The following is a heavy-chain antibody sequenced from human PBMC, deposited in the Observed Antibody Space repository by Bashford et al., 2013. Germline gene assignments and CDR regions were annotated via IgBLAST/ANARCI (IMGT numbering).Heavy chain of an antibody. CDR2: IYHIGTT. Sequence: SETLSLTCTVSGGSISSAGHYWSWIRQHPGKGLEWIGYIYHIGTTYYNPSLQSRVVISVDTSKNQFSLRLTSVTAADTAVYYCARGGTRWSVKNFDHWGQGALVTVSS. CDR1: GGSISSAGHY. CDR3: ARGGTRWSVKNFDH. V-gene: IGHV4-31*03. D-gene: IGHD2-15*01. J-gene: IGHJ4*02.